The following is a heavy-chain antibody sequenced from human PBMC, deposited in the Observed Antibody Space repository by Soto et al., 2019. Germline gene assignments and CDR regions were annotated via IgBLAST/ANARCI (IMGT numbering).Heavy chain of an antibody. J-gene: IGHJ4*02. Sequence: EVQLLESGGGLVQPGGSLRLSCAASGFTFSSYAMSWVRQAPGKGLEWVSGISGGGVSTYYADSVKGRFTISRDNSKRTLYLQTNSLRAGDTAVYCCATDRERIATRFIAYWGQGTRVTVSS. D-gene: IGHD6-6*01. CDR2: ISGGGVST. CDR1: GFTFSSYA. CDR3: ATDRERIATRFIAY. V-gene: IGHV3-23*01.